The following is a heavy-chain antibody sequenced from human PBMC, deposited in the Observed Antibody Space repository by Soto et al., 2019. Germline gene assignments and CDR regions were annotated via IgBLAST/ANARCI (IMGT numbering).Heavy chain of an antibody. CDR2: IWYDGSNK. Sequence: PGGSLRLSCAASGFTFSSYGMHWVRQAPGKGLEWVAVIWYDGSNKYYADSVKGRFTISRDNSKNTLYLQMNSLRAEDTAVYYCARDGGRDYDVWSGYYLGYYYGMDVWGQGTTVTVSS. D-gene: IGHD3-3*01. V-gene: IGHV3-33*01. CDR3: ARDGGRDYDVWSGYYLGYYYGMDV. J-gene: IGHJ6*02. CDR1: GFTFSSYG.